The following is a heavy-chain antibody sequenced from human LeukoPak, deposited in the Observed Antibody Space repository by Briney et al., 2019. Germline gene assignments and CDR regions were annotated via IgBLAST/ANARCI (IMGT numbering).Heavy chain of an antibody. J-gene: IGHJ3*02. Sequence: NPSETLSLTCAVYGGSFSGYYWSWIRQPLGKWLEWIGEINHSGSTNYNPSLKSRVTISVDTSKNQFSLKLSSVTAADTAVYYCARVTSDIVVVVALYDAFDIWGQGTMVTVSS. CDR1: GGSFSGYY. V-gene: IGHV4-34*01. CDR2: INHSGST. CDR3: ARVTSDIVVVVALYDAFDI. D-gene: IGHD2-15*01.